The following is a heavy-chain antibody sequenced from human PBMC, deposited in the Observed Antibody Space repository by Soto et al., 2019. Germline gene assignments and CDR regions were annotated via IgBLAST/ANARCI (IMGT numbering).Heavy chain of an antibody. Sequence: GASVEVSCKASGGTFSSYAIRWVRQAPGQGLEWMGGIIPIFGTANYAQKFQGRVTITADESTSTAYMELSSLRSEDTAVYYCGGTYYYDSRAPPGSTRLDYWGQGTLVTVSS. CDR3: GGTYYYDSRAPPGSTRLDY. J-gene: IGHJ4*02. CDR1: GGTFSSYA. V-gene: IGHV1-69*13. CDR2: IIPIFGTA. D-gene: IGHD3-22*01.